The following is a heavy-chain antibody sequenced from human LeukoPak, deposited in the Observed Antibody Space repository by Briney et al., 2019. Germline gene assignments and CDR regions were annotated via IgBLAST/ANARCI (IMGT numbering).Heavy chain of an antibody. D-gene: IGHD3-10*01. Sequence: GGSLRLSCAASGFTFSSYSMNWVRQAPGKGLEWVSSISSSSSYIYYADSVKGRFTISRDNAKNSLYLQMNSLRAEDTAVYYCASAYYYGSGSLTRRRIRDYYYYMDVWGKGTTVTVSS. J-gene: IGHJ6*03. V-gene: IGHV3-21*04. CDR1: GFTFSSYS. CDR2: ISSSSSYI. CDR3: ASAYYYGSGSLTRRRIRDYYYYMDV.